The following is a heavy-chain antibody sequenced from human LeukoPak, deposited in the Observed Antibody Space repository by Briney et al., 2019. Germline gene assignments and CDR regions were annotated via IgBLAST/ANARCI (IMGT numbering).Heavy chain of an antibody. CDR2: INPNSGDT. CDR1: GYTFTSYY. Sequence: GASVKVSCKASGYTFTSYYMHWVRQAPGQGLEWMGWINPNSGDTNYAQKFQGRVTMTRDTSISTAYMELSRLRSDDTAVYYCARDQVGAARFDSWGQGTLVTVSP. CDR3: ARDQVGAARFDS. J-gene: IGHJ4*02. D-gene: IGHD2-15*01. V-gene: IGHV1-2*02.